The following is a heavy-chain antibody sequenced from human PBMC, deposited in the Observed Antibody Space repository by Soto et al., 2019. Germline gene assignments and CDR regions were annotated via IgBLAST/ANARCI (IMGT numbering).Heavy chain of an antibody. CDR2: ISAYNGNT. V-gene: IGHV1-18*01. CDR3: ARTLGSGYCSSTSCLDFDY. D-gene: IGHD2-2*01. Sequence: ASVKVSCKASGYTFTSYGISWVRQAPGQGLEWMGWISAYNGNTNYAQKLQGRVTMTTDTSTSTAYMELRSLRSDDTAVYYCARTLGSGYCSSTSCLDFDYWGQGTLVTVSS. J-gene: IGHJ4*02. CDR1: GYTFTSYG.